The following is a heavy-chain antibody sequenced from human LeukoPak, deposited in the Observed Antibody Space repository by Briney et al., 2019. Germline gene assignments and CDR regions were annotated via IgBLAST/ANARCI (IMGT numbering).Heavy chain of an antibody. Sequence: SQTLSLTCNVSGGSISSGSYYWGWIRQPAGKGLEWIRRIYTSGSTNYNPYLKSRVTISVDTSKNQFSLKLSSVTATDTSVYYCARVYHLSTWFGEPVWGKGTTVTVSS. CDR1: GGSISSGSYY. CDR2: IYTSGST. J-gene: IGHJ6*04. D-gene: IGHD3-10*01. CDR3: ARVYHLSTWFGEPV. V-gene: IGHV4-61*02.